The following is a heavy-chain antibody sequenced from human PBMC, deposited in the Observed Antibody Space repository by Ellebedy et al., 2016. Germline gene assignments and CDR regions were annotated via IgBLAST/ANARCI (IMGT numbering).Heavy chain of an antibody. V-gene: IGHV3-7*04. CDR3: AKDIVATISVAFDI. J-gene: IGHJ3*02. D-gene: IGHD5-12*01. CDR1: GFTFSSYW. Sequence: GESLKISCAASGFTFSSYWMSWVRQAPGKGLEWVANIKQDGSEKYYVDSVKGRFTISRDNAKNSLYLQMNSLRAEDTAVYYCAKDIVATISVAFDIWGQGTMVTVSS. CDR2: IKQDGSEK.